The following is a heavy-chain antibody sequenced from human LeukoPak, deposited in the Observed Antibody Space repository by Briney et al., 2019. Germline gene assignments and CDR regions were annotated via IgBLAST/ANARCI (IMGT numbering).Heavy chain of an antibody. V-gene: IGHV1-2*06. CDR3: ARDRSDAFDF. CDR2: IYSNSGGT. Sequence: ASVKVSCKAFAYTFTGYHIHWVRQAPGQGLEWMGRIYSNSGGTNYAQKFQGRVTMTRDTSISTAYMELSRLRSDDTAVYYCARDRSDAFDFWGQGTMVTVSS. CDR1: AYTFTGYH. J-gene: IGHJ3*01.